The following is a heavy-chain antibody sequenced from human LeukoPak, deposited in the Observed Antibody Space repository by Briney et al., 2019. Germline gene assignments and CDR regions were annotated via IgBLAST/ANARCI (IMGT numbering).Heavy chain of an antibody. CDR1: GFTFSSYG. Sequence: GGSLRLSCAASGFTFSSYGMHWVRQAPGKGLEWVAVIWYDGSNKYYADSVKGRFTISRDNSKNTLYLQMNSLRAEDTAVYYCAKEGTSSKPSDLDYWGQGTLVTVSS. D-gene: IGHD1/OR15-1a*01. CDR2: IWYDGSNK. V-gene: IGHV3-33*06. CDR3: AKEGTSSKPSDLDY. J-gene: IGHJ4*02.